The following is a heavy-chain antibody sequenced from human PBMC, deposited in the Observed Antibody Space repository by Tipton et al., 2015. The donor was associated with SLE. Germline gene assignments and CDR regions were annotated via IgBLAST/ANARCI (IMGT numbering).Heavy chain of an antibody. D-gene: IGHD2-2*01. CDR1: GGSISSSSYY. CDR3: ASVGPPEIVVVPAAPGDAFDI. J-gene: IGHJ3*02. CDR2: IYYSGST. Sequence: LRLSCTVSGGSISSSSYYWGWIRQPPGKGLEWIGSIYYSGSTYYNPSIKRRVTISVDTTKNQFSLKLSSVTAADTAVYYWASVGPPEIVVVPAAPGDAFDIWGQGTLVTVSS. V-gene: IGHV4-39*07.